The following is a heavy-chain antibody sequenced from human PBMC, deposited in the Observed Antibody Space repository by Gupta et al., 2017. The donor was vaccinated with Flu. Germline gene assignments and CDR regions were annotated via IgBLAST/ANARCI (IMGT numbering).Heavy chain of an antibody. CDR1: GGSISSGSYY. CDR2: IYTSGST. V-gene: IGHV4-61*02. D-gene: IGHD6-19*01. J-gene: IGHJ4*02. Sequence: QVQLQESGPGLVKPSQTLSLTCTVSGGSISSGSYYWSWIRQPAGKGLEWIGRIYTSGSTNYNPSLKSRVTISVDTSKNQFSLKLSSVTAADTAVYYCARGSIAVAASFDYWGQGTLVTVSS. CDR3: ARGSIAVAASFDY.